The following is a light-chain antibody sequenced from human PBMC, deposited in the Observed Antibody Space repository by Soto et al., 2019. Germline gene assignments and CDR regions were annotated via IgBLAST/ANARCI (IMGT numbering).Light chain of an antibody. CDR3: QDYNSYSEA. J-gene: IGKJ1*01. CDR1: QTISSW. Sequence: DIQMTQSPSTLSGSVGDRVTITCPASQTISSWLAWYQQKPGKAPKLLIYKASTLKSGVPSRFSGSGSGTEFTLTISSLQPDDFATYYCQDYNSYSEAFGQGTKVELK. V-gene: IGKV1-5*03. CDR2: KAS.